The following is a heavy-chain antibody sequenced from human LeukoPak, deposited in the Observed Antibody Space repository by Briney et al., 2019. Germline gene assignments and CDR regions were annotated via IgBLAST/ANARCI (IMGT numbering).Heavy chain of an antibody. V-gene: IGHV4-34*01. CDR1: GGSFSGYY. Sequence: PSETLSLTCAVYGGSFSGYYWSWIRQPPGKGLEWIGEINHSGSTNYNPSLKSRVTISVDTSKNQFSLKLSSVIAADTAVYYCARGGPYCSSTSCYPSNWFDPWGQGTLVTVSS. CDR3: ARGGPYCSSTSCYPSNWFDP. D-gene: IGHD2-2*01. J-gene: IGHJ5*02. CDR2: INHSGST.